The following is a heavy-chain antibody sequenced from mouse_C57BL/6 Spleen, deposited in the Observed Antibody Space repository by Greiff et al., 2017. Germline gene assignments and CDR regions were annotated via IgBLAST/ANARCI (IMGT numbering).Heavy chain of an antibody. CDR3: VRRGSSYETWLAY. Sequence: QVQLKQPGAELVKPGASVKLSCKASGYTFTSYWMQWVKQRPGQGLEWIGESDPSDSYTNYNQKFKGKATLTVDTSSSTAYMQLSSLTSEDSAVYYCVRRGSSYETWLAYWGQGTLVTVSA. V-gene: IGHV1-50*01. D-gene: IGHD1-1*01. CDR1: GYTFTSYW. J-gene: IGHJ3*01. CDR2: SDPSDSYT.